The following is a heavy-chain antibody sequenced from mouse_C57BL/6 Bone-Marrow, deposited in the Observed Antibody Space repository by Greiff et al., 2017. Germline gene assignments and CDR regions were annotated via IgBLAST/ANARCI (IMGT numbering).Heavy chain of an antibody. CDR3: AIVTGCYAMDY. V-gene: IGHV1-85*01. J-gene: IGHJ4*01. D-gene: IGHD2-5*01. CDR2: IYPRDGST. Sequence: QVQLQQSGPELVKPGASVKLSCKASGYTFTSYDINWVKQRPGQGLEWIGWIYPRDGSTKYNEKFKGKATLTVDTSSSTAYMELHSLTSEDSAVYFCAIVTGCYAMDYWGQGTSVTVSS. CDR1: GYTFTSYD.